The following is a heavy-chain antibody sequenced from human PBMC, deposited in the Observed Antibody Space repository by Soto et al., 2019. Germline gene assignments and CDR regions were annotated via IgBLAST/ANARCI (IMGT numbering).Heavy chain of an antibody. V-gene: IGHV1-69*06. J-gene: IGHJ4*02. CDR3: ARAIKRWEVNYYFDY. Sequence: QVVLLQSGAEVKEPGSSVRLSCQVSGSTFNNFAFSCVRQAPGQGPEWLGGIVVMSNAADYSQRFQDRVMITADTSTSTLYMELGSLTFDNTAVYYCARAIKRWEVNYYFDYWGQGTLVTVSS. CDR2: IVVMSNAA. D-gene: IGHD1-26*01. CDR1: GSTFNNFA.